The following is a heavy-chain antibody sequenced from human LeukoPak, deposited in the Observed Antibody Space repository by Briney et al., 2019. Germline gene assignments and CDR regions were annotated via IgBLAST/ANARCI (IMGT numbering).Heavy chain of an antibody. CDR3: ARDSGSFHYDMDV. CDR2: KFSHDDST. CDR1: GYNFNSHH. J-gene: IGHJ6*02. D-gene: IGHD3-10*01. Sequence: ASLKVSCKTSGYNFNSHHVHWVRQAPGQGLEWMGVKFSHDDSTSNAQKFQGRVTMTRDTSTSTVYMELSSLRSEDTAVYYCARDSGSFHYDMDVWGQGTTVIVSS. V-gene: IGHV1-46*02.